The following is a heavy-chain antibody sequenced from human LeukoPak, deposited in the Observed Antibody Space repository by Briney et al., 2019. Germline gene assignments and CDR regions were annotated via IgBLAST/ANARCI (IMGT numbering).Heavy chain of an antibody. CDR1: GFTFSIYG. D-gene: IGHD1-26*01. CDR3: AKDMMGATLYFDS. Sequence: GGSLRLSCAASGFTFSIYGMSWVRQAPGKGLEWVSAISGSGGRTYNADSMKGRFTISRDNSKNTLYLQMNSLRVEDTAVYYCAKDMMGATLYFDSWGQGTLVTVSS. V-gene: IGHV3-23*01. J-gene: IGHJ4*02. CDR2: ISGSGGRT.